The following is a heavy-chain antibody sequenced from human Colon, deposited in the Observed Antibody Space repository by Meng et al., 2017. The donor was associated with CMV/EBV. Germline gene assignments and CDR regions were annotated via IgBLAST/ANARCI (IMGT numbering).Heavy chain of an antibody. J-gene: IGHJ4*02. Sequence: QLWQLGDEGKKPGASVKVSCKASGYTFTGYYMHWVRQAPGQGLEWMGWINPNSGGTNYAQKFQGRVTMTRDTSISTAYMELSRLRSDDTAVYYCARDLRVWFGEFKNWGQGTLVTVSS. CDR2: INPNSGGT. V-gene: IGHV1-2*02. CDR1: GYTFTGYY. D-gene: IGHD3-10*01. CDR3: ARDLRVWFGEFKN.